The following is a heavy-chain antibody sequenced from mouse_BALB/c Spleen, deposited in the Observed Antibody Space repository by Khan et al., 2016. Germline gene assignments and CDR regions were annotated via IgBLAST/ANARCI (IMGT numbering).Heavy chain of an antibody. Sequence: EVKLEESGGGLVQPGGSMKLSCVASGFTFSDAWMDWVRQSPEKGLEWVAEIKTKANNHANYYAESVKGRFTISRDDSKTNVSLQMNRLRADDTGIFYCIGNYGAYWGQGTLVTVSA. D-gene: IGHD1-2*01. CDR1: GFTFSDAW. CDR3: IGNYGAY. J-gene: IGHJ3*01. CDR2: IKTKANNHAN. V-gene: IGHV6-6*01.